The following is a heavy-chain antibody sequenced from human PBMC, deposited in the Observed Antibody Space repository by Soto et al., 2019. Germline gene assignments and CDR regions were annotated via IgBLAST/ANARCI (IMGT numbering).Heavy chain of an antibody. V-gene: IGHV3-30-3*01. Sequence: GGSLRLSCAASGFTFNQYNIHWVRQPPGKGLEWVAVVSYDGTKKYYEDSVKGRFTISRDNSKNTLYLQMNSLRAEDTAVYYCARDRPKYYYDSFDYWGQGTLVTVSS. CDR2: VSYDGTKK. D-gene: IGHD3-22*01. J-gene: IGHJ4*02. CDR1: GFTFNQYN. CDR3: ARDRPKYYYDSFDY.